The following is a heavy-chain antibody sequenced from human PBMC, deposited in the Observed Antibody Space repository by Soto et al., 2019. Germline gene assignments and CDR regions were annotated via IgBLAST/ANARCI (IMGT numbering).Heavy chain of an antibody. J-gene: IGHJ2*01. CDR1: GGSISSSSYY. V-gene: IGHV4-39*01. CDR3: ARRGDPSWYFDL. CDR2: IYYSGST. Sequence: QLQLQESGPGLVKPSETLSLTCTVSGGSISSSSYYWGWIRQPPGKGLEWIGSIYYSGSTYYNPSLKSRVTISVDTSKNQFSLKLSSVTAADTAVYYCARRGDPSWYFDLWGRGTLVTVSS. D-gene: IGHD3-16*01.